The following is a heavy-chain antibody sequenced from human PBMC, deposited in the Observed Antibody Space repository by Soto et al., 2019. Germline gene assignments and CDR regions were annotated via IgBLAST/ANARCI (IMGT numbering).Heavy chain of an antibody. CDR2: IYHSGST. D-gene: IGHD1-20*01. V-gene: IGHV4-4*02. Sequence: QVQLQQSGPGLVKPSGTLSLTCGVSGTSISSNNWWSWVRQPPGKGLEWIGEIYHSGSTNYNASLKSRVTISVEKSKNQFSLELTSVTAADTALYYCARGRGMRDWGQGTLVTVSS. CDR1: GTSISSNNW. J-gene: IGHJ4*02. CDR3: ARGRGMRD.